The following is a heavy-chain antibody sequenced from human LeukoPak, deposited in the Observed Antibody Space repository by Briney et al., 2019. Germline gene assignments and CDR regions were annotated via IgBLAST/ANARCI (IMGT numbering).Heavy chain of an antibody. CDR2: IIPIFGTA. CDR1: GGTFSSYA. CDR3: ARDRSGYAYGDYVSNWFDP. Sequence: SVKVSCTASGGTFSSYAISWVRQAPGQGLEWMGGIIPIFGTANYAQKFQGRVTITADESTSTAYMELSSLRSEDTAVYYCARDRSGYAYGDYVSNWFDPWGQGTLVTVSS. J-gene: IGHJ5*02. D-gene: IGHD4-17*01. V-gene: IGHV1-69*13.